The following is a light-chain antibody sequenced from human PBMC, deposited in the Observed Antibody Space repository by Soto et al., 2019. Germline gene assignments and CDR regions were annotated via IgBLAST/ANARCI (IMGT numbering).Light chain of an antibody. CDR3: QQYNSYPMYP. Sequence: DLQMTQSPSTLSASVGDRVTITCRASQSISSWLAWYQQKPGNAPKLLIYDASSLESGVPSRFSGSGSGTEFTLTISSLQPDDFATYYCQQYNSYPMYPFGQGTKLEIK. V-gene: IGKV1-5*01. CDR2: DAS. CDR1: QSISSW. J-gene: IGKJ2*01.